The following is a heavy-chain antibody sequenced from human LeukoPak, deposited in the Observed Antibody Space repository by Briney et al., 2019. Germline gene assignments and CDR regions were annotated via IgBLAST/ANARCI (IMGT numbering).Heavy chain of an antibody. CDR3: ARDDGSSCFAY. Sequence: GGSLRLSCAASGFTFGSCWMNWVRQTPGKGLEWVGSTKPDGSEKYYVDSVKGRFTISRDNAKNSLYLQMNGLRAEDTAVYYCARDDGSSCFAYWGQGTQVTVSS. D-gene: IGHD3-10*01. V-gene: IGHV3-7*01. J-gene: IGHJ4*02. CDR2: TKPDGSEK. CDR1: GFTFGSCW.